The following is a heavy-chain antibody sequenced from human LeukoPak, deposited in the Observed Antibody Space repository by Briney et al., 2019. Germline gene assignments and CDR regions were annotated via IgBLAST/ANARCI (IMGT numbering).Heavy chain of an antibody. CDR1: ASTFTSYG. CDR3: GTASCLWLGESLGGVFDP. V-gene: IGHV1-18*01. D-gene: IGHD3-10*01. Sequence: AAVTVSLTASASTFTSYGISWVRQAPGPGLERMGWISAYDGNTNYEQKFQGRVTMTEDAATDTAYMELSSQRSEDTAVYYCGTASCLWLGESLGGVFDPWGEGALVTVSS. J-gene: IGHJ5*02. CDR2: ISAYDGNT.